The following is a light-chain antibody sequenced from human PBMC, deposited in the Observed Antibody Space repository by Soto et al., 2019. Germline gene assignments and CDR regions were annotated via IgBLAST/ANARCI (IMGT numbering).Light chain of an antibody. Sequence: DIQMTQSPSSLSASVGDRVTITCRASQSISINLNWYQQKPGKAPKLLINAASNLQSGVPSRFSGSGSGTDFTLTISNLQPEDFATYYCQQSYSTLFTFGPGTKVDIK. CDR1: QSISIN. CDR3: QQSYSTLFT. V-gene: IGKV1-39*01. J-gene: IGKJ3*01. CDR2: AAS.